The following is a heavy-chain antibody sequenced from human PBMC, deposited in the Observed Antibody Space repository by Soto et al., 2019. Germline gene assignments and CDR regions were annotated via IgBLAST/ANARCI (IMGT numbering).Heavy chain of an antibody. D-gene: IGHD7-27*01. J-gene: IGHJ4*02. V-gene: IGHV3-33*01. CDR1: GFTFSSYG. CDR3: ARDRPLGDY. Sequence: QVQLVESGGGVVQPGRSLRLSCAASGFTFSSYGMHWVRQAPGKGLEWMAVIWYDGSNKYYADSVKGRFTISRDNSKNTLYLQMNSLRAEDTAVYYCARDRPLGDYWGQGTLVTVSS. CDR2: IWYDGSNK.